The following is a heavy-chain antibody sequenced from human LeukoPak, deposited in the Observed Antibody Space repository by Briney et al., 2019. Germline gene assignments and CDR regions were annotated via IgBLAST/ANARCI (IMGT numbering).Heavy chain of an antibody. CDR2: ISGSGGST. CDR3: AKSPRSAADYWFDP. Sequence: GGSLPLLCSASGLPFSSYLMNWVRPAPGKGLEWVSGISGSGGSTYYGDSEKARFIISRDNHKKTLYLPMNSLTVEDAAVYYCAKSPRSAADYWFDPWGQGTLVTVSS. CDR1: GLPFSSYL. V-gene: IGHV3-23*01. D-gene: IGHD6-13*01. J-gene: IGHJ5*02.